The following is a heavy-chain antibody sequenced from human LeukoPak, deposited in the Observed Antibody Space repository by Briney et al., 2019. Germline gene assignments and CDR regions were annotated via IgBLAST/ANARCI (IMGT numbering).Heavy chain of an antibody. V-gene: IGHV4-4*02. CDR3: ARERAPPYGSERQFSP. D-gene: IGHD3-10*01. J-gene: IGHJ5*02. CDR1: GGSISSSNW. CDR2: IYHSGST. Sequence: SETLPLTCAVSGGSISSSNWWSWVRQPPGKGLEWIGEIYHSGSTNYNPSLKSRVTISVDKSKNQFSLKLSSVTAADTAVYYCARERAPPYGSERQFSPWGQGILVTVSS.